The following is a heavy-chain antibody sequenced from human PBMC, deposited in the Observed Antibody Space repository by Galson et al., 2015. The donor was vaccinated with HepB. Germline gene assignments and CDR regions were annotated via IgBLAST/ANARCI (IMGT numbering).Heavy chain of an antibody. J-gene: IGHJ3*02. CDR3: ATIRVGYCITTSCKADDFDI. D-gene: IGHD2-2*01. V-gene: IGHV1-46*01. Sequence: SVKVSCKASGYTFSTYYIHWVRQAPGQGLEWMGIINPSGGRTTYAQKFQDRVTMTRDTSTSTVYMELSSLRSEDTAVYYCATIRVGYCITTSCKADDFDIWGQGTMVTVSP. CDR1: GYTFSTYY. CDR2: INPSGGRT.